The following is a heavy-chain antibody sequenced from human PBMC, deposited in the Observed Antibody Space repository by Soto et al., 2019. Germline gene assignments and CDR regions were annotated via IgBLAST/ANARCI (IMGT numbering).Heavy chain of an antibody. V-gene: IGHV4-59*01. D-gene: IGHD3-22*01. Sequence: SETLSLTCTVSGGSIRSNYWSWIRQPPGKGLEWIGYIYYSGSTNYNPSLKSRVTISVDTSKNQFSLKLSSVTAADTAVYYCAREDSNGYYYFDSWGQGTLVTVFS. CDR3: AREDSNGYYYFDS. J-gene: IGHJ4*02. CDR1: GGSIRSNY. CDR2: IYYSGST.